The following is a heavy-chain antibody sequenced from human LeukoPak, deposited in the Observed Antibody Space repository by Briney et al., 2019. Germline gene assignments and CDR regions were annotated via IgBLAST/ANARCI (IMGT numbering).Heavy chain of an antibody. J-gene: IGHJ4*02. CDR1: GFTFSNNW. D-gene: IGHD1-14*01. V-gene: IGHV3-7*04. Sequence: GGSLRLSCEASGFTFSNNWMTWVRQAPGKGLEWVANIKQDGTKTYYVDSVKGRFTISRDNAKNSVYLQMNSLRAEDTAVYFCAKDNPLPLWGQGTLISVSS. CDR3: AKDNPLPL. CDR2: IKQDGTKT.